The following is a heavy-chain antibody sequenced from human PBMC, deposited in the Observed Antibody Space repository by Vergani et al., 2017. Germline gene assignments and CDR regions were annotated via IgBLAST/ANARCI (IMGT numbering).Heavy chain of an antibody. CDR1: GYSFTSYW. V-gene: IGHV5-51*01. CDR3: ARDWARDYYGSGRWFDP. J-gene: IGHJ5*02. D-gene: IGHD3-10*01. Sequence: EVQLVQSGAEVKKPGESLKISCKGSGYSFTSYWIGWVRQMPGKGLEWMGIIYPGDSDTRYSPSFQGQVTISADKSISTAYLQWSSLKASDTAMYYCARDWARDYYGSGRWFDPWGQGTLVTVSS. CDR2: IYPGDSDT.